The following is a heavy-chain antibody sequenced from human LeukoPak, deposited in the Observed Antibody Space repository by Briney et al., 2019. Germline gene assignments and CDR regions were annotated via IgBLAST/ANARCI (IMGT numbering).Heavy chain of an antibody. CDR1: GGSISGFV. CDR3: ARLAKGEQWLAYYFDY. J-gene: IGHJ4*02. Sequence: SETPSLTCTVSGGSISGFVWSWIRQPPGKGLVYIAYIYDTGATNYNPLLKSRVTLSVDTSKNQFSLTLNSVTAADTAVYYCARLAKGEQWLAYYFDYWGRGALVTVSS. CDR2: IYDTGAT. D-gene: IGHD6-19*01. V-gene: IGHV4-59*08.